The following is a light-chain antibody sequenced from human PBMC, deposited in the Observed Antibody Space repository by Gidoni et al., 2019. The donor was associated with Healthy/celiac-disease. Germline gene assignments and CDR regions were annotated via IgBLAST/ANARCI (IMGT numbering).Light chain of an antibody. CDR1: SSDVGGYNS. J-gene: IGLJ1*01. V-gene: IGLV2-14*01. CDR3: SSYTSSSTLL. CDR2: DVS. Sequence: QSALTQPASVSGSPGQSITISCTGTSSDVGGYNSVPWYQQHPGKAPKLMIYDVSNRPSGVSNRFSGSKSGNTASLTISGLQAEDEADYYCSSYTSSSTLLFGTGTKVTVL.